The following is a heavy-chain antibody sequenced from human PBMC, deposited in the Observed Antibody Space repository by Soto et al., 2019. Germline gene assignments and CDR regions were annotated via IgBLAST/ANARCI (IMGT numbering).Heavy chain of an antibody. V-gene: IGHV3-53*01. CDR3: AKVRTYYYDSSGFDY. CDR1: GFTVSSNY. Sequence: GGSLRLSCAASGFTVSSNYMSWVRQAPGKGLEWVSVIYSGGSTYYADSVKGRFTISRDNSKNTLYLQMNSLRAEDTAVYYCAKVRTYYYDSSGFDYWGQGTLVTVSS. D-gene: IGHD3-22*01. J-gene: IGHJ4*02. CDR2: IYSGGST.